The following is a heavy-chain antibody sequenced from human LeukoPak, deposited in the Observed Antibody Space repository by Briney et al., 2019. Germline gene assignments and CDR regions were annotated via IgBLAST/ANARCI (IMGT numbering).Heavy chain of an antibody. CDR2: INPAGSET. V-gene: IGHV3-7*01. CDR1: GFSFNAYW. D-gene: IGHD5-12*01. J-gene: IGHJ4*02. CDR3: ATFGLVAALDL. Sequence: GGSLRLSCAASGFSFNAYWMAWVRQPPVTGLEWLANINPAGSETFHVDPVKGRFSISRDHAKNLVYLQMNSLRAEDTAVYYCATFGLVAALDLWGQGTLVTVSS.